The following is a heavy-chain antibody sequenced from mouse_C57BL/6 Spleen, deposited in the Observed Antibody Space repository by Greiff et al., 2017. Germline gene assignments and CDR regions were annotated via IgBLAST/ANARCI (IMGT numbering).Heavy chain of an antibody. V-gene: IGHV1-81*01. CDR2: IYPRSGNT. D-gene: IGHD2-4*01. CDR3: AAYDYDVLFGY. Sequence: QVQLQQSGAELARPGASVKLSCKASGYTFTSYGISWVKQRTGQGLEWIGEIYPRSGNTYYNEKFKGKATLTADKSSSTAYMELRSLTSEDSAVYFCAAYDYDVLFGYWGQGTTLTVSS. CDR1: GYTFTSYG. J-gene: IGHJ2*01.